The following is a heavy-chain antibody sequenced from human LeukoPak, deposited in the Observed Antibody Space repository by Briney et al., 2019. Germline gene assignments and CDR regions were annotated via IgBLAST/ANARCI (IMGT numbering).Heavy chain of an antibody. D-gene: IGHD2-2*01. CDR3: ARRRTTGLAGYMDV. CDR2: INHSGST. J-gene: IGHJ6*03. CDR1: GGSFSGYY. Sequence: SETLSLTCAVYGGSFSGYYWSWIRQPPGKGLEWIGEINHSGSTNYNPSLKSRVTISVGTSKNQFSLKLSSVTAADTAVYYCARRRTTGLAGYMDVWGIGTTVTVSS. V-gene: IGHV4-34*01.